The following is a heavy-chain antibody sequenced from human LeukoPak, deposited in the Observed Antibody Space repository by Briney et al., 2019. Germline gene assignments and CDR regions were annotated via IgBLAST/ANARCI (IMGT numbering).Heavy chain of an antibody. D-gene: IGHD3-9*01. V-gene: IGHV4-34*01. Sequence: PSETLSLTCAVYGGSFSGYYWSWIRQPPGKGLEWIGEINHSGSTNYNPSLKSRVTISVDTSKNQFSLKLSSVTAADTAVYYCARDPNYDILTGYHNENYFDYWGQGTLVTVSS. CDR2: INHSGST. CDR3: ARDPNYDILTGYHNENYFDY. CDR1: GGSFSGYY. J-gene: IGHJ4*02.